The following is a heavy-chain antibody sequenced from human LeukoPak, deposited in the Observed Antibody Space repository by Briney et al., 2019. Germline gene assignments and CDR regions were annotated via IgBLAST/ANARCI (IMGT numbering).Heavy chain of an antibody. Sequence: ASVKVSCKVSGYTLTELSMHWVRQAPGKGLEWMGGFDPEDGETIYAQKFQGRVTMTRNTSISTAYMELSSLRSEDTAVYYCARGYHYYDSSGYYKITFDYWGQGTLVTVSS. J-gene: IGHJ4*02. V-gene: IGHV1-24*01. CDR2: FDPEDGET. CDR1: GYTLTELS. CDR3: ARGYHYYDSSGYYKITFDY. D-gene: IGHD3-22*01.